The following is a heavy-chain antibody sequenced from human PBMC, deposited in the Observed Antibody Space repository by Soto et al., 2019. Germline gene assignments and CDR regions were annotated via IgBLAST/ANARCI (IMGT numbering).Heavy chain of an antibody. J-gene: IGHJ6*02. CDR3: ARVGDSSGYYYDYYYYGMDV. D-gene: IGHD3-22*01. CDR2: IYPGDSDT. V-gene: IGHV5-51*01. Sequence: PGESLKISCKGSGYSFTSYWIGWVRQMPGKGLEWMGIIYPGDSDTRYSPSFQGQVTISSDKSISTAYLPWSSLKASDTAMYYCARVGDSSGYYYDYYYYGMDVWGQGTTVTVSS. CDR1: GYSFTSYW.